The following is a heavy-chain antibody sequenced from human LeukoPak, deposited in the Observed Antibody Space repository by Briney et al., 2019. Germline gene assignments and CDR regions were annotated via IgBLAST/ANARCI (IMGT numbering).Heavy chain of an antibody. D-gene: IGHD5-12*01. CDR3: AKGGYDYVEMGYFDY. Sequence: GGSLRLSCAASGLSISNYAMSWVRQAPGKGLEWVSLIIASSGATFYADSVKGRFTISRDNSKNTLYMQMNSLRAEDTALYYCAKGGYDYVEMGYFDYWGQGTLVTVSS. CDR2: IIASSGAT. V-gene: IGHV3-23*01. J-gene: IGHJ4*02. CDR1: GLSISNYA.